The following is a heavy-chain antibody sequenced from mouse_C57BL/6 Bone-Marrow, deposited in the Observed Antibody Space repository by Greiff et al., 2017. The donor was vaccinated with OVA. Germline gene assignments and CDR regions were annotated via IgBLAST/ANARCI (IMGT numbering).Heavy chain of an antibody. CDR2: IYPGSGNT. V-gene: IGHV1-66*01. D-gene: IGHD2-10*01. CDR3: AAYPTDY. J-gene: IGHJ2*01. CDR1: GYSFTSYY. Sequence: VKLMESGPELVKPGASVKISCKASGYSFTSYYIHWVKQRPGQGLEWIGWIYPGSGNTKYNEKFKGKATLTADTSSSTAYMQLSSLTSEDTAIYYCAAYPTDYWGQGTTLTVSS.